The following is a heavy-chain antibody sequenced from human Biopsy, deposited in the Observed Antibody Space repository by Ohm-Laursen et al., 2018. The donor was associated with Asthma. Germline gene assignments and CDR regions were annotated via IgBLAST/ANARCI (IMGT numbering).Heavy chain of an antibody. Sequence: SLRLSCSASGFTFSRFSMNWVRQAPGRGLEWVLYISSSSSPIYYVDSVKGRFTISRDNAKNSLFLQMNSLRAEDTAVYYCARLIPGNSDYWGQGTLVTVSS. CDR3: ARLIPGNSDY. J-gene: IGHJ4*02. CDR1: GFTFSRFS. D-gene: IGHD2-21*01. CDR2: ISSSSSPI. V-gene: IGHV3-48*01.